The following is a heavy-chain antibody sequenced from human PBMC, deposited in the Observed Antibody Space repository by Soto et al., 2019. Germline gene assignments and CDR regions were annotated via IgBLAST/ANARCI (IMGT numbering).Heavy chain of an antibody. Sequence: SETLSLTCAVYGGSFSGYYWSWIRQPPGKGLEWIGEINHSGSTNYNPSLKSRVTLSVDTSKNHFSLKLSSLTAADTAVYYCARTIEQLEGIDYWGQGTLVTVS. D-gene: IGHD6-13*01. J-gene: IGHJ4*02. CDR1: GGSFSGYY. CDR3: ARTIEQLEGIDY. CDR2: INHSGST. V-gene: IGHV4-34*01.